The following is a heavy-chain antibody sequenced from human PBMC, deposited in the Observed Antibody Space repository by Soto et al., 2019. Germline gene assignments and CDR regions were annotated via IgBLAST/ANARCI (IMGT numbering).Heavy chain of an antibody. D-gene: IGHD6-13*01. CDR2: IYHNGRT. J-gene: IGHJ5*02. V-gene: IGHV4-31*03. CDR3: ARVSATGTRWFDP. CDR1: GASMNSGAYY. Sequence: QVQLQESGPGLVKPSQTLSLTSTVSGASMNSGAYYWSWVRQPPGKGLEWIGYIYHNGRTYNNPSLMSRVTMSLDTSKNQFSLKLNSVSAADTAVYYCARVSATGTRWFDPWGQGTLVTVSS.